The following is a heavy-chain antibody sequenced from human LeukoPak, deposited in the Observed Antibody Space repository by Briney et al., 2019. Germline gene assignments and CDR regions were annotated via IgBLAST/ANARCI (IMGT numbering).Heavy chain of an antibody. CDR2: FNPHSGGT. Sequence: GASVKVSCKASGYTFTHYFMYWVRQAPGQGLEWMGWFNPHSGGTNYAQKLHGRVTMTRDTSISTAYMELSRLRSDDTAVYYCARGRVVPAARKYYYYMDVWGKGTTVSISS. CDR1: GYTFTHYF. V-gene: IGHV1-2*02. CDR3: ARGRVVPAARKYYYYMDV. D-gene: IGHD2-2*01. J-gene: IGHJ6*03.